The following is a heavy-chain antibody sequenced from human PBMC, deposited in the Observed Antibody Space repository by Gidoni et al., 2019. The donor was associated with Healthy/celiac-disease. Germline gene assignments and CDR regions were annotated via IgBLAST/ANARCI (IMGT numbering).Heavy chain of an antibody. V-gene: IGHV4-39*01. J-gene: IGHJ3*02. CDR3: ARHVVAGPLYAFDI. Sequence: QLQLQESGPGLVKPSETLSLTCTVSGGSISSSSYYWGWIRQPPGKGLEWIGSIYYSGSTYYNPSLKSRVTISVDTSKNQFSLKLSSVTAADTAVYYCARHVVAGPLYAFDIWGQGTMVTVSS. CDR2: IYYSGST. D-gene: IGHD6-19*01. CDR1: GGSISSSSYY.